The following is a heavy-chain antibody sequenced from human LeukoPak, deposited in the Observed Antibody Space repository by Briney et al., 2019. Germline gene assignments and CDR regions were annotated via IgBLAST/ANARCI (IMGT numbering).Heavy chain of an antibody. J-gene: IGHJ4*02. D-gene: IGHD1-1*01. Sequence: GGSLRLSCAASGFTFTSYGMHWVRQAPGKGLEWVAFIRYDGSNKFYADSVKGRFTISRDYSKNTLYLQMNSLRAEDTAVYYCAKDKADDGYFDYWGQGTLVTVSS. V-gene: IGHV3-30*02. CDR2: IRYDGSNK. CDR3: AKDKADDGYFDY. CDR1: GFTFTSYG.